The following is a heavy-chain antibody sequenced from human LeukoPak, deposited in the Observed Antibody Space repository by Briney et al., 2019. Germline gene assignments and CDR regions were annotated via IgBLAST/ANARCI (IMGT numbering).Heavy chain of an antibody. CDR3: ARVSGGFHYDSSGYVRHDALDI. CDR1: GYTFTGYF. Sequence: GASLKVSCKASGYTFTGYFMHWVRQAPGQGLEWMGWINPNSGDANYAQKFQGRVTMTRDTSISTAYMELSRLRSDDTAVYYCARVSGGFHYDSSGYVRHDALDIWGQGTMVTVSS. J-gene: IGHJ3*02. V-gene: IGHV1-2*02. CDR2: INPNSGDA. D-gene: IGHD3-22*01.